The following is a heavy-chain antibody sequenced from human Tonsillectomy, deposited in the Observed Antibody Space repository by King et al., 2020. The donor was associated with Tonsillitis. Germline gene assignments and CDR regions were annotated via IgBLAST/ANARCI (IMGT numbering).Heavy chain of an antibody. CDR3: ARGPSYCGGDCYSG. CDR1: GFTFSSYT. J-gene: IGHJ4*02. V-gene: IGHV3-21*01. CDR2: ISSSSSYI. Sequence: GQLVESGGGLVKPGGSLRLSCAASGFTFSSYTMNWVRQAPGKGLEWVSSISSSSSYIYYADSVKGRFTIYRDNAKNSLFLQMNSLRAEDTAMYYCARGPSYCGGDCYSGWGQGTLVTVSS. D-gene: IGHD2-21*02.